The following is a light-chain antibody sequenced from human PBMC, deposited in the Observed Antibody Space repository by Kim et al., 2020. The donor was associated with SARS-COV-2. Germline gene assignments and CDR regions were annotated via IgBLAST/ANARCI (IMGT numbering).Light chain of an antibody. J-gene: IGKJ2*01. CDR1: QSVSSSY. Sequence: LSPGDTSTPSCRASQSVSSSYLAWYQQKPGQAPRLLIYGASSRATGIPDRFSGSGSGTDFTLTISRLEPEDFAVYYCQQYGSSSYTFGQGTKLEI. CDR3: QQYGSSSYT. V-gene: IGKV3-20*01. CDR2: GAS.